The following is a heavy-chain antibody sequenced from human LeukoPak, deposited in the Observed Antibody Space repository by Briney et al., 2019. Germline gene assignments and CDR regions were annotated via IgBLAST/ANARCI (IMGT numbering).Heavy chain of an antibody. J-gene: IGHJ4*02. D-gene: IGHD3-22*01. Sequence: PGGSLRLSCAASGFTFSDYYMSWIRQAPGKGLEWVSYISSSGSTIYYADSVKGRFTISRDNAKNSLYLQMNSLRAEDTAVYYCARDDSSGYWSTWIFDYWGQGTLVTVSS. CDR2: ISSSGSTI. CDR1: GFTFSDYY. CDR3: ARDDSSGYWSTWIFDY. V-gene: IGHV3-11*04.